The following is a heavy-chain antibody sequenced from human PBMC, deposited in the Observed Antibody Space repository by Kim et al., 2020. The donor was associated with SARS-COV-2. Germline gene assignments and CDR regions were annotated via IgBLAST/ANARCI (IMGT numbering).Heavy chain of an antibody. V-gene: IGHV3-23*01. CDR3: AKDDTAMAPYNWFDP. CDR1: GFTFSSYA. CDR2: ISGSGGST. Sequence: GGSLRLPCAASGFTFSSYAMSWVRQAPGKGLEWVSAISGSGGSTYYADSVKGRLIISRDNSKNTLYLQMNSLRAEDTAVYYCAKDDTAMAPYNWFDPWGQGTLVTVSS. J-gene: IGHJ5*02. D-gene: IGHD5-18*01.